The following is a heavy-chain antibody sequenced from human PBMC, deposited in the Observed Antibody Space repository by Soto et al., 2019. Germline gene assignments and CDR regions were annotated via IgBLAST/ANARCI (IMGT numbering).Heavy chain of an antibody. CDR2: IYHSGST. CDR1: GGSISRGGYS. Sequence: ASETLSLTCAVSGGSISRGGYSWSWIRQPPGKGLEWIGYIYHSGSTYYNPSLKSRVTISVDRSKNQFSLKLSSVTAADTAVYYCARGYGRNFAYWGQGTLVTVSS. D-gene: IGHD5-18*01. CDR3: ARGYGRNFAY. V-gene: IGHV4-30-2*01. J-gene: IGHJ4*02.